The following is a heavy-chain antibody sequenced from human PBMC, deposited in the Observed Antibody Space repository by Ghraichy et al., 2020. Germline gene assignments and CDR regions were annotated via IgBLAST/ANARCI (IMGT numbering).Heavy chain of an antibody. J-gene: IGHJ4*02. V-gene: IGHV3-23*01. CDR2: ISGSGGST. CDR3: AKDLYGRNDDIIKIFDY. CDR1: GFTFSSYA. D-gene: IGHD3-22*01. Sequence: LSLTCAASGFTFSSYAMSWVRQAPGKGLEWVSAISGSGGSTYYADSVKGRFTISRDNSKNTLYLQMNSLRAEDTAVYYCAKDLYGRNDDIIKIFDYWGQGTLVTVSS.